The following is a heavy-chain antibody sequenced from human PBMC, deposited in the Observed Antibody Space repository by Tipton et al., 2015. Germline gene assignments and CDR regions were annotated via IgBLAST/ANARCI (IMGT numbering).Heavy chain of an antibody. V-gene: IGHV3-21*01. CDR3: ARSDVGGGSCYSGCYFDY. J-gene: IGHJ4*02. CDR1: GFTFSSYS. D-gene: IGHD2-15*01. CDR2: ISSSSSYI. Sequence: GSLRLSCAASGFTFSSYSMNWVRQAPGKGLEWVSSISSSSSYIYYADSVKGRFTISRDNAKNSLYLQMNSLRAEDTAVYYCARSDVGGGSCYSGCYFDYWGQGTLVTVSS.